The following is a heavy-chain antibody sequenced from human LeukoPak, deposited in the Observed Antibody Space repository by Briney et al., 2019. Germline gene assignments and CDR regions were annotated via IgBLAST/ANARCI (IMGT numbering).Heavy chain of an antibody. J-gene: IGHJ3*02. D-gene: IGHD2-2*01. CDR1: GGSISSGDYY. V-gene: IGHV4-30-4*02. CDR2: IYYSGST. Sequence: SSETLSLTCTVSGGSISSGDYYWSWIRQPPGKGLEWIGYIYYSGSTYYNPSLKGRVTISVDTSKNQFSLKLSSVTAADTAVYYCALGYCPTTSCYPGVAFDIWGQGTMVTVSS. CDR3: ALGYCPTTSCYPGVAFDI.